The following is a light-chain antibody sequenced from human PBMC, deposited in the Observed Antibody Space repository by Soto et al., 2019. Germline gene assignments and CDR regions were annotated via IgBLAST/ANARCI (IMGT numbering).Light chain of an antibody. J-gene: IGKJ4*01. V-gene: IGKV1-12*01. Sequence: DIQMTQSPSSVSASVGDRVTITCRASQDISTYLAWYQQKPGKAPRLLIFAASSLQSGVPFRFSGSGSGTDFTLTISSLQPEDFAIYYCQQSNIFPLTFGGGTKVHIK. CDR3: QQSNIFPLT. CDR1: QDISTY. CDR2: AAS.